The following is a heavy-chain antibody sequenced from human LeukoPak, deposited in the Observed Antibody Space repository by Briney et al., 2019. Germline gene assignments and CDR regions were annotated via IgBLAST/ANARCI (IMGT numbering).Heavy chain of an antibody. D-gene: IGHD5-12*01. Sequence: ASVKVSCKASGYTFTSYGIGWVRQAPGQGLEWMGWISAYDGNTDYAQNRQGRVTMTTDTSTSTAYMELRSLRSDDTAVYYCARDRLDIVTTIIFDYWGQGTLVTVSS. CDR2: ISAYDGNT. J-gene: IGHJ4*02. V-gene: IGHV1-18*01. CDR1: GYTFTSYG. CDR3: ARDRLDIVTTIIFDY.